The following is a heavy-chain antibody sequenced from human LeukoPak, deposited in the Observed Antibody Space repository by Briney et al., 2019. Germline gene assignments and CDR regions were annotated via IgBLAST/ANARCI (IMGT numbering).Heavy chain of an antibody. D-gene: IGHD3-22*01. V-gene: IGHV1-18*01. Sequence: ASGKVSCKASGYTFTNYGISWVRQAPGHRPKWMGWISAYNVHTKDAQKVEGRVTMTRDTSTSTAYMELRSLRTDDTAVYYCARDGHRRYHYDSSGREDAFDIWGQGTMVTVSS. CDR2: ISAYNVHT. J-gene: IGHJ3*02. CDR3: ARDGHRRYHYDSSGREDAFDI. CDR1: GYTFTNYG.